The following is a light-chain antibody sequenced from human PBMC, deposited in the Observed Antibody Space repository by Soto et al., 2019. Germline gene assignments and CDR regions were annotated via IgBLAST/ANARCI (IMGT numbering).Light chain of an antibody. V-gene: IGKV1-39*01. Sequence: DIQMTQSPSSLSASVGDRVTITYRASQSISTYLNWYQQKPGKAPKLLIYSASSLQSGVPSRFSGSGSGTDFTLTISSLQPEDFASYYCQQSYSRPITFGQGTRLDIK. CDR1: QSISTY. CDR3: QQSYSRPIT. J-gene: IGKJ5*01. CDR2: SAS.